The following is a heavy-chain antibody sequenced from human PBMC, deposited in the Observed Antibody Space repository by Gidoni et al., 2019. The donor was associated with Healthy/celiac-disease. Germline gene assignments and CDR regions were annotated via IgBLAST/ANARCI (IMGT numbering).Heavy chain of an antibody. V-gene: IGHV3-72*01. CDR3: ARDGGYSSGWYGLSY. CDR2: TRNKANSYTT. D-gene: IGHD6-19*01. Sequence: EVRLVEYGGCLFQTGVSLRLSCAASGFTLSAHYMDWVSQAPGKWLEWVGRTRNKANSYTTEYDASVKGRFTISRDDSKNSLYLQMNSLKTEDTAVYYCARDGGYSSGWYGLSYWGQGTLVTVSS. J-gene: IGHJ4*02. CDR1: GFTLSAHY.